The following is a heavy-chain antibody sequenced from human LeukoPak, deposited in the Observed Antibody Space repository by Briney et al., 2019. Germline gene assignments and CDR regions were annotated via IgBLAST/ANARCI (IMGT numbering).Heavy chain of an antibody. CDR3: AKSGLNRFDY. V-gene: IGHV3-23*01. CDR1: GFNFNNYA. J-gene: IGHJ4*02. Sequence: GGPLRLSCAASGFNFNNYAMSWVRQAPGKGLEWVSGISGSGGSGSTYYADSVKGRFTISRDNSKNTLYLQMNSLRAEDTAVYYCAKSGLNRFDYWGQGTLVSVSS. D-gene: IGHD2-15*01. CDR2: ISGSGGSGST.